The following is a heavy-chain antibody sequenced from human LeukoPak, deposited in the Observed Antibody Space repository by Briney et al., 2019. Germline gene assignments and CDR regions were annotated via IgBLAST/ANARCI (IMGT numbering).Heavy chain of an antibody. D-gene: IGHD3-16*02. Sequence: SETLSLTCAVSGGSISSGGYSWSWIRQPPGKGLEWIGYIYHSGSTYYHPSLKSRVTISVDRSKNQFSLKLSSVTAADTAVYYCARTYYDYVWGSYRSRSGLWYFDLWGRGTLVTVSS. CDR3: ARTYYDYVWGSYRSRSGLWYFDL. V-gene: IGHV4-30-2*01. CDR1: GGSISSGGYS. J-gene: IGHJ2*01. CDR2: IYHSGST.